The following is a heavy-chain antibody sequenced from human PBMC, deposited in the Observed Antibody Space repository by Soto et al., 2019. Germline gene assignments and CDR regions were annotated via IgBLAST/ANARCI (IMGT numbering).Heavy chain of an antibody. CDR3: ARAILTYYYDSSGYYHFDY. V-gene: IGHV1-69*01. CDR2: IIPIFGTA. D-gene: IGHD3-22*01. J-gene: IGHJ4*02. Sequence: QVQLVQSGAEVKKPGSSVKVSCKASGGTFSSYAISWVRQAPGQGLEWMGGIIPIFGTANYAQKFQGRVTITADESTGTAYMELSSLRSEDTAVYYCARAILTYYYDSSGYYHFDYWGQGTLVTVSS. CDR1: GGTFSSYA.